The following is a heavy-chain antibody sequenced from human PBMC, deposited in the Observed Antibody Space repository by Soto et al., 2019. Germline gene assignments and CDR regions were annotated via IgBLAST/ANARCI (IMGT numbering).Heavy chain of an antibody. Sequence: SETLSLTCAVSGGSISSGGYSWSWVRQPPGNGLEWIGYIYHSGNTYYNPSLKSRVTISVDTSKNQFSLKLSSVTAADTAVYYCARENDHQSPHYYYYYGMDVWGQGTTVTVSS. CDR2: IYHSGNT. V-gene: IGHV4-30-2*01. CDR1: GGSISSGGYS. J-gene: IGHJ6*02. CDR3: ARENDHQSPHYYYYYGMDV.